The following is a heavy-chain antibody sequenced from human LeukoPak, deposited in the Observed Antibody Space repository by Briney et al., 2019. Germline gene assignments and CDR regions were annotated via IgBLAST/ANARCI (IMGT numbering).Heavy chain of an antibody. D-gene: IGHD1-1*01. V-gene: IGHV4-30-2*03. Sequence: PSETLSLTCAVSGGSISSGGYSWSWIRQPPGKGLEWIGSIYYSGSTYYNPSLKSRVTMSVDTSKKQFSLKLSSVTAADTAVYYCARHAVEAASRWFDPWGQGTLVTVSS. CDR2: IYYSGST. J-gene: IGHJ5*02. CDR1: GGSISSGGYS. CDR3: ARHAVEAASRWFDP.